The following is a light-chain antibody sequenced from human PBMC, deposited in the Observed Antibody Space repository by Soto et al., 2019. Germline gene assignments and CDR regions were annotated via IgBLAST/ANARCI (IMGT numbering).Light chain of an antibody. CDR1: SSHVGGYNY. J-gene: IGLJ2*01. V-gene: IGLV2-14*03. Sequence: QSALTQPASVSGSPGQSITISCIETSSHVGGYNYVSWYRQHSGKAPKLLIYDVSYRPSGVSNRFSGFKSGNTASLTISGLLAEDEADYYCSSYTSSSTVVFGGGTKVTVL. CDR2: DVS. CDR3: SSYTSSSTVV.